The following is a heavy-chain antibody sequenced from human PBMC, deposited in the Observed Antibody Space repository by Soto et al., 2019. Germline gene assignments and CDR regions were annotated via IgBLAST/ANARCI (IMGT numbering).Heavy chain of an antibody. D-gene: IGHD4-17*01. V-gene: IGHV3-33*05. CDR1: GFTFMSYG. J-gene: IGHJ4*01. Sequence: GGTLRLSCAASGFTFMSYGMHWARQAPGKGLEWVAIISHDGSRKYYAESVKGRFTISRENSKKTLYVQMNSLRAEDTAVYYCARGGGDYGDFFDYWGHGTPVTVSS. CDR2: ISHDGSRK. CDR3: ARGGGDYGDFFDY.